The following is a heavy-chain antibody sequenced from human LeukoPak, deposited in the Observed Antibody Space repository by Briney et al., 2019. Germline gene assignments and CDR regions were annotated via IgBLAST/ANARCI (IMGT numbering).Heavy chain of an antibody. CDR3: AKEYYYDSSGYLDY. V-gene: IGHV3-23*01. J-gene: IGHJ4*02. Sequence: SGGSLRLSCAASGFTFSSYAMSWVRQAPGKGLEWVSAISGSGGSTYYADSVKGRFTISRDNSKNTLYLQMNSLRAEDTAVYYCAKEYYYDSSGYLDYWAREPWSPSPQ. D-gene: IGHD3-22*01. CDR2: ISGSGGST. CDR1: GFTFSSYA.